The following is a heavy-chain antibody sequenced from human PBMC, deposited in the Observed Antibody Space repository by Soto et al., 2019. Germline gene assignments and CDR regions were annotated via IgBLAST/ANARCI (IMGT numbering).Heavy chain of an antibody. CDR1: GFSLRTSGVG. J-gene: IGHJ6*01. CDR3: TSRSGSGLYGMDV. Sequence: SGPTLVNPTQTLTLTCTFSGFSLRTSGVGVGWVRHPPGKALQRLALIYSNDDKRFSTSLRSRLTITEDTATNQVVLRMTNMDPVDTATFQGTSRSGSGLYGMDVWAEAIKVTVCS. CDR2: IYSNDDK. V-gene: IGHV2-5*01. D-gene: IGHD3-10*01.